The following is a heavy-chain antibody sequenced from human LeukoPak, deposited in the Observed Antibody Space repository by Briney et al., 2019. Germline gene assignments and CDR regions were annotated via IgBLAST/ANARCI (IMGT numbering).Heavy chain of an antibody. Sequence: SEALSLTCTVSGGSISSYYWSWIRQPPGKGLEWIGYIYYSGSTNYNPSLKSRVTMSVDTSKNQFSLKLSSVTAADTAVYYCATLESAAAGVDYWGQGTLVTVSS. CDR1: GGSISSYY. V-gene: IGHV4-59*08. D-gene: IGHD6-13*01. J-gene: IGHJ4*02. CDR2: IYYSGST. CDR3: ATLESAAAGVDY.